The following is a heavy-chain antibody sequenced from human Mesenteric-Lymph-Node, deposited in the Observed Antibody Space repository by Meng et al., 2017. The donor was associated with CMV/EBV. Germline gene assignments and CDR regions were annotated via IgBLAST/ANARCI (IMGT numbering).Heavy chain of an antibody. V-gene: IGHV3-9*01. J-gene: IGHJ4*02. CDR2: ITWNGGAV. CDR3: VKVGGNSIPFDY. D-gene: IGHD1-26*01. Sequence: SLKISCAASGFNFDDYAMHWVRQTPGKGLEWVSGITWNGGAVGYADSVKGRFTVSRDNPKNSLYLQMNSLRPEDTAVYYCVKVGGNSIPFDYWGQGTLVTVSS. CDR1: GFNFDDYA.